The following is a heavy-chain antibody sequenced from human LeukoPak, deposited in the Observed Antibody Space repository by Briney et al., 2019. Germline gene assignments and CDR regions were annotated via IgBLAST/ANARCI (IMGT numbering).Heavy chain of an antibody. CDR1: GYRFINFW. CDR2: IHPGDSDT. CDR3: ARGEYSYNWFDP. Sequence: GESLKISCKGSGYRFINFWIGWVRQMPGKGLEWMGIIHPGDSDTRYSPSFQGQVTISVDKSISTAYLQWSSLKASDTAMYYCARGEYSYNWFDPWGQGTLVTVSS. J-gene: IGHJ5*02. D-gene: IGHD3-16*01. V-gene: IGHV5-51*01.